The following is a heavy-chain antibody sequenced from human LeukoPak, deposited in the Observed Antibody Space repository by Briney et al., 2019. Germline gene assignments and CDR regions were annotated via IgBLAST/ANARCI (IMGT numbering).Heavy chain of an antibody. CDR1: GYTFTSYA. CDR3: ARGAADLRCFDWLLYGNYFDY. V-gene: IGHV1-3*01. J-gene: IGHJ4*02. Sequence: ASVKVSCKASGYTFTSYAMHWVRQAPGQRLEWMGWINAGNGNTKYSQKFQGRVTITRDTSASTAYMELSSLRSEDTAVYYCARGAADLRCFDWLLYGNYFDYWGQGTLVTVSS. D-gene: IGHD3-9*01. CDR2: INAGNGNT.